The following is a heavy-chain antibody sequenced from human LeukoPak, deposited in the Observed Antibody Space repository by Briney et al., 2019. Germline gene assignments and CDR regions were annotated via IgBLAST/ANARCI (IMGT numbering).Heavy chain of an antibody. J-gene: IGHJ3*02. CDR3: ARDERWLQFRVVAFDI. V-gene: IGHV3-11*04. CDR1: GFTFSDYY. D-gene: IGHD5-24*01. Sequence: GGSLRLSCAASGFTFSDYYMSWIRQAPGKGLEWVSYISSSGSTIYYADSVKGRFTISRDNAKNSLYLQMNSLRGEDTAVYYCARDERWLQFRVVAFDIWGQGTMVTVSS. CDR2: ISSSGSTI.